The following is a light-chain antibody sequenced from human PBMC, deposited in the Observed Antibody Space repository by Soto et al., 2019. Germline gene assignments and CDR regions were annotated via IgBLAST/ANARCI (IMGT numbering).Light chain of an antibody. CDR3: QQRRNWLLS. V-gene: IGKV3-11*01. CDR2: GAS. CDR1: PSVRSY. Sequence: EVVLTQSPATLSLSPGESATLSCRASPSVRSYLAWYQQKPGQAPRLLIYGASNRATGIPARFSGSGSGTDFTLTISSLEPEDFAVYYCQQRRNWLLSFGGGTKVEIK. J-gene: IGKJ4*01.